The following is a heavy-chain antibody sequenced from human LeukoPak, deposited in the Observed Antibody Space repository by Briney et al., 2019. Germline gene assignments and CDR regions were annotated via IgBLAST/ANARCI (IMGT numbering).Heavy chain of an antibody. D-gene: IGHD1-26*01. CDR3: ARSGSLPTNDAFDI. CDR1: GFSFSSYS. CDR2: ISRSSNYI. Sequence: PGGSLRLSCAASGFSFSSYSMNWVRQAPGKGLEWVSSISRSSNYIYYEDSVKGRFTISRDNAKNSLYLQMNSLRAEDTAVYYCARSGSLPTNDAFDIWGQGTMVTVSS. J-gene: IGHJ3*02. V-gene: IGHV3-21*01.